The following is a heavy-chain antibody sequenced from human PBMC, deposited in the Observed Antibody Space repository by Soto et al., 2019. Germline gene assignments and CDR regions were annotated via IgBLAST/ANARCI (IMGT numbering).Heavy chain of an antibody. V-gene: IGHV3-30*18. CDR3: AKDIVWRDSSGYYYYYGMDV. Sequence: GGSLRLSCAASGFTFSSYGMHWVRQAPGKGLEWVAVISYDGSNKYYADSVKGRFTISRDNSKNTLYLQMNSLRAEDTAVYYCAKDIVWRDSSGYYYYYGMDVWGQGTTVTVSS. CDR2: ISYDGSNK. CDR1: GFTFSSYG. D-gene: IGHD3-22*01. J-gene: IGHJ6*02.